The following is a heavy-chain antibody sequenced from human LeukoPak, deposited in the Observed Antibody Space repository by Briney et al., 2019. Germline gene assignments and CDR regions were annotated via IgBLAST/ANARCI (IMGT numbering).Heavy chain of an antibody. CDR3: ARDSIKSIAAAGINWFDP. CDR2: ISAYNGNT. J-gene: IGHJ5*02. D-gene: IGHD6-13*01. CDR1: GYTFTSYG. Sequence: ASVTVSCKASGYTFTSYGISWVRQAPGQGLEWMGWISAYNGNTNYAQKLQGRVTMTTDTSTSTAYMELRSLRSDDTAVYYCARDSIKSIAAAGINWFDPWGQGTLVTVSS. V-gene: IGHV1-18*01.